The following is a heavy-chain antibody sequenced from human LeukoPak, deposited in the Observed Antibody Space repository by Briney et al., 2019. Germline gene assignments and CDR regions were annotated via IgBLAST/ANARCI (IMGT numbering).Heavy chain of an antibody. D-gene: IGHD2-2*02. CDR3: NGYCSSASCYSDMDV. CDR2: INWSGGST. Sequence: GGSLRLSCVASGFTFDDYEMSWVRQAPGKGLGWVSGINWSGGSTGYADSVKGRFTISRDNAKNSLYLQMNSLRAEDTALYYCNGYCSSASCYSDMDVWGQGTTVTVSS. CDR1: GFTFDDYE. V-gene: IGHV3-20*04. J-gene: IGHJ6*02.